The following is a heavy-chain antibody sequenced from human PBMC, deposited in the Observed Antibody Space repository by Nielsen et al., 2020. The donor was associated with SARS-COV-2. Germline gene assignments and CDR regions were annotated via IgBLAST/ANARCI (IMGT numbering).Heavy chain of an antibody. CDR2: IRYDGSNK. D-gene: IGHD2-2*01. J-gene: IGHJ6*02. Sequence: WIRQPPGKGLEWVAFIRYDGSNKYYADSVKGRFTISRDNSKNTLYLQMSSLRAEDTAVYYCAKDWGRYCSSTSCPLGGMDVWGQGTTVTVSS. V-gene: IGHV3-30*02. CDR3: AKDWGRYCSSTSCPLGGMDV.